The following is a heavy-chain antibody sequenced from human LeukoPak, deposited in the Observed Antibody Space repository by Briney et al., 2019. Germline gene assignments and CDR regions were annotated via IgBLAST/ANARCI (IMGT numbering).Heavy chain of an antibody. J-gene: IGHJ3*02. V-gene: IGHV3-33*01. CDR2: IWYDGSNK. CDR3: ARNQDYGVYNSVGAFDI. D-gene: IGHD4-17*01. CDR1: GFTFSSYG. Sequence: GRSLRLSCAVSGFTFSSYGMHWVRQAPGKGLEWVAVIWYDGSNKYYADSVMGRFTISRDNSKNTLYLQMNSLRAEDTAVYYCARNQDYGVYNSVGAFDIWGQGTMVTVSS.